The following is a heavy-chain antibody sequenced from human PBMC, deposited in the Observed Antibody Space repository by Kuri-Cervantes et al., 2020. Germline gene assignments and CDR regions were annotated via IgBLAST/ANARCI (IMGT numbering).Heavy chain of an antibody. V-gene: IGHV3-30*02. Sequence: GGSLRLSCAASGFTFSSYGMHWVRQAPGKGLEWVAFIRYDGSNKYYADSVKGRFTISRDNSKNTLYLQMSSLRSEDTAVYYCASPSCGGDCCAGWFDAFDIWGQGTMVTVSS. D-gene: IGHD2-21*02. CDR1: GFTFSSYG. CDR3: ASPSCGGDCCAGWFDAFDI. J-gene: IGHJ3*02. CDR2: IRYDGSNK.